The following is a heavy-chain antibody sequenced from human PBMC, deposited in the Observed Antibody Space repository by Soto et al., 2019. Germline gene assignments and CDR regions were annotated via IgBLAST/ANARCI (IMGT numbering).Heavy chain of an antibody. CDR1: GASITSSDW. D-gene: IGHD3-16*01. CDR3: ARDFKAPKDAWAFDY. V-gene: IGHV4-4*02. Sequence: SETLSLTXAVSGASITSSDWWNWVRQPPGKGLEWIGEIYHSGTTIYNPSLKSRVTISVDESKNHFSLKLTSMTAADTAVYYCARDFKAPKDAWAFDYWGQGALVTVSS. J-gene: IGHJ4*02. CDR2: IYHSGTT.